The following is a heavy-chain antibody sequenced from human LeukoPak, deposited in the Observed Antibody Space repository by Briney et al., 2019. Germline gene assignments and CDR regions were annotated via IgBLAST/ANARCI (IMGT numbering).Heavy chain of an antibody. V-gene: IGHV4-38-2*02. Sequence: PSETLSLTCTVSADSISSGYYRGWIRQPPGKGLEWIGSMYHSGSTYYNPSLKSRVTISVDTSKNQFSLKLSSVTAADTAVYYCARLPGNMYYYNYYMDVWGKGTTVTVSS. D-gene: IGHD1-1*01. J-gene: IGHJ6*03. CDR1: ADSISSGYY. CDR2: MYHSGST. CDR3: ARLPGNMYYYNYYMDV.